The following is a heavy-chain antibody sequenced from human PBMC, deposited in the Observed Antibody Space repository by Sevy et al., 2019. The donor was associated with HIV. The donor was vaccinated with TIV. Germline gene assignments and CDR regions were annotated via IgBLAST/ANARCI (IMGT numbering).Heavy chain of an antibody. Sequence: SETLSLTCAVYGGSFSGYYWSWIRQPPGKGLEWIGEINHSGSTNYNPSLKSRVTISVDTSKNQFSLKLSSVTAADTAVYYCARGRLDIVVVPAATRSGGYMDVWGKGTTVTVSS. J-gene: IGHJ6*03. CDR3: ARGRLDIVVVPAATRSGGYMDV. D-gene: IGHD2-2*03. CDR2: INHSGST. CDR1: GGSFSGYY. V-gene: IGHV4-34*01.